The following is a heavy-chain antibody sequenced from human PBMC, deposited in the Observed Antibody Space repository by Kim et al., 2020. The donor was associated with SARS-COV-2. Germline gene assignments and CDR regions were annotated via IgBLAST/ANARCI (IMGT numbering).Heavy chain of an antibody. V-gene: IGHV4-59*09. Sequence: GSTNYNPSLKSLVTISVDRSKNQFSLKLNSVTVADTAVYYCARGAYYFYYWGQGTLVSVSS. CDR2: GST. J-gene: IGHJ4*02. CDR3: ARGAYYFYY.